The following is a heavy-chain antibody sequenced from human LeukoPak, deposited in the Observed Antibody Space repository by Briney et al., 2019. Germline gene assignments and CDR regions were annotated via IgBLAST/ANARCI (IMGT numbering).Heavy chain of an antibody. CDR3: ARLQYSFLFGSGSYGVDY. CDR2: IKQDGSEK. CDR1: GFTFSTYW. D-gene: IGHD3-10*01. Sequence: GGSLRLSCAASGFTFSTYWMSWVRQAPGKGLEWVANIKQDGSEKYYVDSVKGRFTISRDNAKNSLYLQMNSLRAEDTAVYYCARLQYSFLFGSGSYGVDYWGQGTLVTVSS. J-gene: IGHJ4*02. V-gene: IGHV3-7*01.